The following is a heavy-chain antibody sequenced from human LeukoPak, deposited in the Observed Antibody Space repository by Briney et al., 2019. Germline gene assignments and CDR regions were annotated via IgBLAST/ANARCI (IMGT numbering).Heavy chain of an antibody. V-gene: IGHV3-20*04. J-gene: IGHJ5*02. CDR3: ARGLTGDYYYDSSAYFPYNWFDP. D-gene: IGHD3-22*01. CDR2: INWSGGST. Sequence: GGSLRLSCAASGFTFDDYGMSWVRQAPGKGLEWVSGINWSGGSTGYADSVKGRFTISRDNAKNSLYLQMNSLRAEDTAVYYCARGLTGDYYYDSSAYFPYNWFDPWGQGTLVTVSS. CDR1: GFTFDDYG.